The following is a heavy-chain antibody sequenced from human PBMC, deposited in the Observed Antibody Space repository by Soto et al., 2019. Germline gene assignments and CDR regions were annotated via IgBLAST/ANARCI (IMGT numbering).Heavy chain of an antibody. Sequence: ASVKVSCKASGYTFTGYYMHWVRQAPGQGLEWMGWINPNSGGTNYAQKFQGWVTMTRDTPISTAYMELSRLRSDDTAVYYCARASGGWFGELSGYYYYYGMDVWGQGTTVTSP. CDR1: GYTFTGYY. V-gene: IGHV1-2*04. J-gene: IGHJ6*02. D-gene: IGHD3-10*01. CDR3: ARASGGWFGELSGYYYYYGMDV. CDR2: INPNSGGT.